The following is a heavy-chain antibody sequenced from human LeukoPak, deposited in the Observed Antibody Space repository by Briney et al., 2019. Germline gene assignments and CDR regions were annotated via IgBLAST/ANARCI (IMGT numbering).Heavy chain of an antibody. CDR3: AEEDNPGDAFDI. Sequence: ASVRVSCKASGGTFSNYAISWVRQAPGQGLEWMGGIIPIFGTANYAQKFQGRVTITADESTSTAYMELSSLTSEDTAVYHCAEEDNPGDAFDIWGQGTMVTVSS. V-gene: IGHV1-69*13. CDR2: IIPIFGTA. D-gene: IGHD1-14*01. CDR1: GGTFSNYA. J-gene: IGHJ3*02.